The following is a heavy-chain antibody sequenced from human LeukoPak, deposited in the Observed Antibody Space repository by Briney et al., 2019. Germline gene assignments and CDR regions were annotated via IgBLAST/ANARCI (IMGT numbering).Heavy chain of an antibody. Sequence: GASVKVSCKASGYTFTSYGISWVRQAPGQGLERMGWISAYNGNTNYAQKLQGRVTMTTDTSTSTAYMELRSLRSDDTAVYYCARAYQNQLLYWFDPWGQGTLVTVSS. V-gene: IGHV1-18*01. CDR3: ARAYQNQLLYWFDP. J-gene: IGHJ5*02. CDR2: ISAYNGNT. D-gene: IGHD2-2*01. CDR1: GYTFTSYG.